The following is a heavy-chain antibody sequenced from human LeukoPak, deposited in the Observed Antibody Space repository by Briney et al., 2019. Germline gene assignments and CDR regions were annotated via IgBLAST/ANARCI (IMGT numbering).Heavy chain of an antibody. J-gene: IGHJ5*02. D-gene: IGHD3-3*01. CDR2: ISSSGGST. V-gene: IGHV3-23*01. CDR3: AKDLPSITIFGVVPNWFDP. CDR1: GFTFSSYA. Sequence: GGSLRLSCAASGFTFSSYAMSWVRQAPGKGLEWVSAISSSGGSTYYADSVKGRFTISRDNSKNTLYLQMNSLRAEDTAVYYCAKDLPSITIFGVVPNWFDPWGQGTLVTVSS.